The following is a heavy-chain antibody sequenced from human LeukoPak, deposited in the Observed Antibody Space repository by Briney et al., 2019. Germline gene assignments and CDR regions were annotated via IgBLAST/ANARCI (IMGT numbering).Heavy chain of an antibody. CDR2: LNPNSGGT. Sequence: SSVTVSCKACGYTFTDFFIHWVRQAPGQGLEWMGWLNPNSGGTNYAQKFQGRVTMTRDTSISTAYMELSRLRSGNTAVYFCARVGAAYQDSNYWGQGTLVTVSS. J-gene: IGHJ4*02. CDR3: ARVGAAYQDSNY. CDR1: GYTFTDFF. V-gene: IGHV1-2*02. D-gene: IGHD1-26*01.